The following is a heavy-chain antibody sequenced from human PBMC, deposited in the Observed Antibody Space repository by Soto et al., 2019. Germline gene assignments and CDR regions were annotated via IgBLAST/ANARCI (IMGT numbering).Heavy chain of an antibody. CDR3: AYQGSDYGDGYFDL. V-gene: IGHV3-23*01. D-gene: IGHD4-17*01. CDR1: GFTFSSYA. Sequence: EVQLLESGGGLVQPGGSLRLSCAASGFTFSSYAMSWVRQAPGKGLEWVSGISGSGGSTYYADSVKGRFTISRDNSKNTLYLQMNCLRGEDTAVYYCAYQGSDYGDGYFDLWGRGTLVTVSS. J-gene: IGHJ2*01. CDR2: ISGSGGST.